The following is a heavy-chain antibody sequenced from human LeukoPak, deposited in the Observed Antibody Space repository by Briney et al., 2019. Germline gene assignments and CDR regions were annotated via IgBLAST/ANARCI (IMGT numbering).Heavy chain of an antibody. D-gene: IGHD1-26*01. CDR1: GFTFSNHG. Sequence: GGSLRLSCAASGFTFSNHGMNWVRQAPGKGLEWVSALSGSGDRTFYVDSVKGRFTVSRDNSKNTLYLQMDSLRVDDTAVYYCATHDRLGVVDYWGQGTLVTVSS. CDR3: ATHDRLGVVDY. CDR2: LSGSGDRT. V-gene: IGHV3-23*01. J-gene: IGHJ4*02.